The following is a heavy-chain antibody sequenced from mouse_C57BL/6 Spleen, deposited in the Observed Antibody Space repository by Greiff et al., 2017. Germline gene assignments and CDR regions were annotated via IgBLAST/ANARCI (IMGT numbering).Heavy chain of an antibody. CDR3: ARPHYGYDGDYFGY. J-gene: IGHJ2*01. CDR2: ISSGSSTI. D-gene: IGHD2-2*01. V-gene: IGHV5-17*01. CDR1: GFTFSDYG. Sequence: EVKVVESGGGLVKPGGSLKLSCAASGFTFSDYGMHWVRQAPEKGLEWVAYISSGSSTIYYADTVKGRFTISRDNAKNTLFLQMTSLRSEDTAMYYCARPHYGYDGDYFGYWGQGATRTVSS.